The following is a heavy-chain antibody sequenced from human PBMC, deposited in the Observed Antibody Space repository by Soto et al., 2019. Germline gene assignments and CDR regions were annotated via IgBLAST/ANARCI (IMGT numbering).Heavy chain of an antibody. V-gene: IGHV3-66*01. D-gene: IGHD3-10*01. Sequence: PGGSLRLSCAASGFSVSDKYMSWVRQAPGKGLEWVSILYTGGRRHYAESVRGRFTVSRDNSKSSLYLQMNSLRDADTAVYFCGREGGPHVRRGLAPFAYGGKGALVTVSS. CDR1: GFSVSDKY. J-gene: IGHJ4*02. CDR3: GREGGPHVRRGLAPFAY. CDR2: LYTGGRR.